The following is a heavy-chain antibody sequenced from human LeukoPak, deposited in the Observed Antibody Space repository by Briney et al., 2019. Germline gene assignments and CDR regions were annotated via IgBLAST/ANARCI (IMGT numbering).Heavy chain of an antibody. D-gene: IGHD4-17*01. CDR2: IYAGDSDT. Sequence: GESLKISCKGSGYSFTNYWLGWVRQMPGKGLEWVGFIYAGDSDTRYSPSFQGQVTISADKSISTAYLQWSSLKASDTAMYYCARHGDYGDYGDSEAFDYWGQGTLVTVSS. J-gene: IGHJ4*02. V-gene: IGHV5-51*01. CDR3: ARHGDYGDYGDSEAFDY. CDR1: GYSFTNYW.